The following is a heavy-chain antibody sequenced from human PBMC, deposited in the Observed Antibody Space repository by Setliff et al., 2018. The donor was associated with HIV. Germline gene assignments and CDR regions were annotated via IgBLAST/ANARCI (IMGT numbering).Heavy chain of an antibody. Sequence: LSLTCTVSGGSINGHYWSWIRQPPGKGLEWIGSIFYSGSTYYNPSLKSRVTISVDTSKNQFSLKLSSVTAADTAVYYCARPNYGSGSYYNDYWYFDLWGRGTLVTVSS. V-gene: IGHV4-59*08. J-gene: IGHJ2*01. D-gene: IGHD3-10*01. CDR1: GGSINGHY. CDR2: IFYSGST. CDR3: ARPNYGSGSYYNDYWYFDL.